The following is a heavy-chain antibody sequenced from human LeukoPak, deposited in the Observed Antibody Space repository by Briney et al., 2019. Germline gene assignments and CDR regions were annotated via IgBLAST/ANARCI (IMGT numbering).Heavy chain of an antibody. CDR2: INPDSGAT. D-gene: IGHD6-13*01. CDR1: GYTFIGYY. CDR3: ARGSDSSSWYSPSDY. J-gene: IGHJ4*02. V-gene: IGHV1-2*02. Sequence: ASVKVSCKASGYTFIGYYMHWVRQAPGQGLEWMGWINPDSGATNSAQKSQGRATMTRDTSISTAYMGLSRLRSDDTAVYYCARGSDSSSWYSPSDYWGQGTLVTVS.